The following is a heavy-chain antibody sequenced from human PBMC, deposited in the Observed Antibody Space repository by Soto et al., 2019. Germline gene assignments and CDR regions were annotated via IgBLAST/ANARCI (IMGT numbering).Heavy chain of an antibody. V-gene: IGHV4-30-2*01. CDR3: SRGVGREPGAIMWFDP. Sequence: SETLSLTCAVSGGSISSGGYSWSWIRQPPGKGLEWIGYIYHSGGTYYNPSLKSRVTISVDRSKNQFSVKLSSVTAADAAGYYCSRGVGREPGAIMWFDPWGEGTLVSVS. D-gene: IGHD2-2*01. J-gene: IGHJ5*02. CDR2: IYHSGGT. CDR1: GGSISSGGYS.